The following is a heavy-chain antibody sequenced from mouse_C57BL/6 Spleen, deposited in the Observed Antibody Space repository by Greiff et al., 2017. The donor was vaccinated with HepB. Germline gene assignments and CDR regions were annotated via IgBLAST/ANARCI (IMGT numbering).Heavy chain of an antibody. Sequence: EVQLQQSGPELVKPGASVKISCKASGYSFTDYNMNWVKQSNGKSLEWIGVINPNYGTTSYNQKFKGKATLTVDQSSSTAYRQLNSLTSEDSAVYYCARRTVVDSLGYFDVWGTGTTVTVSS. V-gene: IGHV1-39*01. D-gene: IGHD1-1*01. CDR3: ARRTVVDSLGYFDV. J-gene: IGHJ1*03. CDR1: GYSFTDYN. CDR2: INPNYGTT.